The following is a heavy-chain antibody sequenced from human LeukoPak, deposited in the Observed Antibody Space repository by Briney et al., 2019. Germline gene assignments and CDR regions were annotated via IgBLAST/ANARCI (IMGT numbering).Heavy chain of an antibody. Sequence: GGSLRLSCAASGFTFDDYTMHWVRQAPGKGLEWVSLISWDGGSTYYADSVKGRFTISRDNSKNSLYLQMNSLRTEDTALYYCAKGPMRDYYYYYYMDVWGKGTTVTVSS. V-gene: IGHV3-43*01. J-gene: IGHJ6*03. CDR3: AKGPMRDYYYYYYMDV. CDR1: GFTFDDYT. D-gene: IGHD5-24*01. CDR2: ISWDGGST.